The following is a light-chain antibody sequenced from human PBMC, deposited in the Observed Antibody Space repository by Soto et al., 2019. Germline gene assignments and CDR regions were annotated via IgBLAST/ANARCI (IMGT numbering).Light chain of an antibody. J-gene: IGLJ2*01. V-gene: IGLV2-8*01. CDR1: SSDVGGYKY. CDR2: EVH. CDR3: RSYGGTNNLL. Sequence: QSALTQPPSAAGSPGQSVTISCTGTSSDVGGYKYVSWYQQHPGKAPKLMIFEVHKRPSGVPDRFSGSKSGNTASLTVSGLQAEDEADYYCRSYGGTNNLLFGGGTKLPVL.